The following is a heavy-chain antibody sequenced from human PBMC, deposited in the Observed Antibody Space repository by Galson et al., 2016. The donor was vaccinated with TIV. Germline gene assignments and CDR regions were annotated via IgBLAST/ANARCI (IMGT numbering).Heavy chain of an antibody. Sequence: SVKVSCKASGDTFSSYPFNWVRQAPGQGREWVGGFIPLFGTANYAQKFQGRVTISADESTSTRYMEVRSLRSEDTAVYYCARDRNTAMDTYHYYYGIDVWGQGTTFIVSS. CDR1: GDTFSSYP. V-gene: IGHV1-69*13. CDR2: FIPLFGTA. J-gene: IGHJ6*02. D-gene: IGHD5-18*01. CDR3: ARDRNTAMDTYHYYYGIDV.